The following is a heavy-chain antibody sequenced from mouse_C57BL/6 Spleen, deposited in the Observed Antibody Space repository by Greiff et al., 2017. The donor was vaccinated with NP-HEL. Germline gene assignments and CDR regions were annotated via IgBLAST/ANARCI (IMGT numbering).Heavy chain of an antibody. Sequence: QVQLQQSGAELVRPGASVKLSCKASGYTFTDYYINWVKQRPGQGLEWIARIYPGSGNTYYNEKFKGKATLTAEKSSSTAYMQLSSLTSEDSAVYFCARGDGYYPFAYWGQGTLVTVSA. J-gene: IGHJ3*01. CDR1: GYTFTDYY. CDR2: IYPGSGNT. CDR3: ARGDGYYPFAY. D-gene: IGHD2-3*01. V-gene: IGHV1-76*01.